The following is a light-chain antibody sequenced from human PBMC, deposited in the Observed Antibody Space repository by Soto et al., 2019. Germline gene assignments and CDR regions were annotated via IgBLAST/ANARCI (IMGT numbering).Light chain of an antibody. Sequence: DIVMTQSPDSLAVSLGERATINCKSSQSVLYSSNNKNYVAWYQQRPGQPPKLLIYWTSIRESGVPDRFSGSGSGTDFTLTISSLQAEDVAVYFCQQYYGPPLTFGGGTKVEIK. J-gene: IGKJ4*01. V-gene: IGKV4-1*01. CDR3: QQYYGPPLT. CDR2: WTS. CDR1: QSVLYSSNNKNY.